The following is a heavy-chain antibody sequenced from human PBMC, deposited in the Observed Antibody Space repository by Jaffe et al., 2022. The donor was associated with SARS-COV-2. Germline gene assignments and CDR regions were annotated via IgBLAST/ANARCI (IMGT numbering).Heavy chain of an antibody. J-gene: IGHJ5*02. CDR2: IYYSGST. CDR3: ARVRAYGDYFEFDP. D-gene: IGHD4-17*01. Sequence: QVQLQESGPGLVKPSETLSLTCTVSGGSISSYYWSWIRQPPGKGLEWIGYIYYSGSTNYNPSLKSRVTISVDTSKNQFSLKLSSVTAADTAVYYCARVRAYGDYFEFDPWGQGTLVTVSS. V-gene: IGHV4-59*01. CDR1: GGSISSYY.